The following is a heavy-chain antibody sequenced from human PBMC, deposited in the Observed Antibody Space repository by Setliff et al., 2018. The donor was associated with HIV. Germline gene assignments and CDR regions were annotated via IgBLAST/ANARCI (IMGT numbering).Heavy chain of an antibody. CDR2: ISGSGANT. CDR3: AKVFAFGVDAFDI. D-gene: IGHD3-10*01. Sequence: GGSLRLSCAASGFIFSSYAMSWVRQAPGKGLEWVSAISGSGANTYYADSVKGRFTISRDNSKNTLYLQMNSLRAEDTAVYYCAKVFAFGVDAFDIWGQGTVVTVSS. CDR1: GFIFSSYA. J-gene: IGHJ3*02. V-gene: IGHV3-23*01.